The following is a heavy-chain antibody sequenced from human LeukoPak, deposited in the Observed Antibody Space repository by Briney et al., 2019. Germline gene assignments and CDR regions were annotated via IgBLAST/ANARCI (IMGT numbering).Heavy chain of an antibody. CDR2: IYWDDDQ. V-gene: IGHV2-5*02. Sequence: SGPTLVKPTQTLTLTCTFSGFSLSTSGVGVGWIRQPPGKALEWLALIYWDDDQRYSPSLKSRLTITKDTSKNQVVLTMTNMGPVDTATYYCAQYGSGSRQSYYFDYWGQGTLVTVSS. J-gene: IGHJ4*02. CDR1: GFSLSTSGVG. D-gene: IGHD3-10*01. CDR3: AQYGSGSRQSYYFDY.